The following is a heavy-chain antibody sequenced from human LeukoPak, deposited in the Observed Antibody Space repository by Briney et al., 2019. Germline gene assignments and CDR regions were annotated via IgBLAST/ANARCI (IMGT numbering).Heavy chain of an antibody. CDR1: GGSISSGSYY. Sequence: SEILSLTCTVPGGSISSGSYYWSWIRQPAGKGLEWIGRIYTSGSTNYNPSLKSRVTISVDTSKNQFSLKLSSVTAADTAVYYCARTWIVVVMGAFDIWGQGTMVTVSS. J-gene: IGHJ3*02. CDR3: ARTWIVVVMGAFDI. V-gene: IGHV4-61*02. CDR2: IYTSGST. D-gene: IGHD3-22*01.